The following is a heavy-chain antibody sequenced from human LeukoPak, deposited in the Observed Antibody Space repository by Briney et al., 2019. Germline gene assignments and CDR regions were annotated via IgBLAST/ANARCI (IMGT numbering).Heavy chain of an antibody. CDR1: GGSISSSSYY. CDR2: IYTSGST. Sequence: SQTLSLTCTVSGGSISSSSYYWSWIRQPAGKGLEWIGRIYTSGSTNYNPSLKSRVTISVDTSKNQFSLKLSSVTAADTAVYYCAREVEWELPVNGAFDIWGQRTMVTVSS. V-gene: IGHV4-61*02. CDR3: AREVEWELPVNGAFDI. D-gene: IGHD1-26*01. J-gene: IGHJ3*02.